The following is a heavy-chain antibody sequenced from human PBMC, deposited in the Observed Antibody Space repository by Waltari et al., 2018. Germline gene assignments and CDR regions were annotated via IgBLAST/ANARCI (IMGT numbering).Heavy chain of an antibody. CDR2: INQDGTEK. Sequence: EVRLVESGGGLVQPVGSLRLPCAPSGFPFISYCIPWVRQAPGKGLRWVANINQDGTEKYYVASVKGRFTISRDNAKNSLYLQISSLRAEDTAVYYCARSGNLWFGESYSDYWGQGTLVTVSS. J-gene: IGHJ4*02. CDR1: GFPFISYC. V-gene: IGHV3-7*01. CDR3: ARSGNLWFGESYSDY. D-gene: IGHD3-10*01.